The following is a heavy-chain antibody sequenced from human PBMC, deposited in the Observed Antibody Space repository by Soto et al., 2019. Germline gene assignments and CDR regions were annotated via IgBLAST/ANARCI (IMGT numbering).Heavy chain of an antibody. Sequence: GGSLRLSCVASGFTFSAYGMHWVRQAPGKGLEWVAVMSNDGSNKYYADSVKGRFTISRDNSKNMLYLQMNSLRTEDTAVYYCAKGSSSVYYYYYGIDVWGQGTTVTVSS. J-gene: IGHJ6*02. CDR1: GFTFSAYG. D-gene: IGHD6-6*01. CDR2: MSNDGSNK. CDR3: AKGSSSVYYYYYGIDV. V-gene: IGHV3-30*18.